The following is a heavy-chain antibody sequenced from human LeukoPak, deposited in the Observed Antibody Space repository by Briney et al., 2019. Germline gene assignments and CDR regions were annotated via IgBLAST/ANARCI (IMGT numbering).Heavy chain of an antibody. V-gene: IGHV1-69*13. CDR3: ALAFSGYDRWFPEPPDQ. Sequence: SVKVSFKASGSAFSGYTITWVRQAPGQGLEWVGGIITNLASTNYAQKFQGRVTISADDSTSTAYMQLRSLTSEDTAFYYCALAFSGYDRWFPEPPDQWGQGTLVTVSS. J-gene: IGHJ4*02. D-gene: IGHD5-12*01. CDR1: GSAFSGYT. CDR2: IITNLAST.